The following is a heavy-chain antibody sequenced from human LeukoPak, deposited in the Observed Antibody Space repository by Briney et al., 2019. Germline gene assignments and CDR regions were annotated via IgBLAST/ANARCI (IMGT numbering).Heavy chain of an antibody. Sequence: SETLSLTCTVSGGSISRYSWSWIRQPPGKGREWNGYIYYSGSTNYNPSLRSRVTFSIDASKTQCSLKLTSVTAADTAVYYCARMGGITMIRGVLSAFDIWGQGTAVTVSS. J-gene: IGHJ3*02. CDR1: GGSISRYS. CDR2: IYYSGST. V-gene: IGHV4-59*01. D-gene: IGHD3-10*01. CDR3: ARMGGITMIRGVLSAFDI.